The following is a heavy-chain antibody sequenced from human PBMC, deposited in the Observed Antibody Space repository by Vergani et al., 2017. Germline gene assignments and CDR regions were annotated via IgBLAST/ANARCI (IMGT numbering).Heavy chain of an antibody. J-gene: IGHJ4*02. V-gene: IGHV3-30*02. CDR3: AKDLDDILTGPFDC. CDR1: GFTFSSYG. Sequence: QVQLVESGGGVVQPGGSLRLSCAASGFTFSSYGMHWVRQAPGKGLEWVAFIRYDGSNKYYADSVKGRFTISRDNSKNTLYLQMNSLRAEDTAVYYCAKDLDDILTGPFDCWGQGTLVTVSS. D-gene: IGHD3-9*01. CDR2: IRYDGSNK.